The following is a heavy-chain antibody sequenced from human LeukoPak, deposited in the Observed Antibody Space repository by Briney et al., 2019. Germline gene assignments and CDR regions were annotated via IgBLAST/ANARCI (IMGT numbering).Heavy chain of an antibody. V-gene: IGHV1-18*01. Sequence: ASVKVSCKASGHTFDDYAIGWVRQAPGQGLEWMGWINTYNGDTITAQKFQGRVTLTTDTSTTTASMELRSLRSDDTAFYYCARDSAILGIFFDSWGEGTLVTVSS. J-gene: IGHJ4*02. D-gene: IGHD1-26*01. CDR2: INTYNGDT. CDR1: GHTFDDYA. CDR3: ARDSAILGIFFDS.